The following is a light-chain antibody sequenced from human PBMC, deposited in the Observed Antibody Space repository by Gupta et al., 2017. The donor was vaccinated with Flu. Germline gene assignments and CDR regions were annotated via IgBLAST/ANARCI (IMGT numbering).Light chain of an antibody. V-gene: IGKV2-28*01. J-gene: IGKJ1*01. CDR1: QSLLHSNGYNY. CDR2: LGS. CDR3: MQSLQTPLT. Sequence: DIVMTQSPLSLPVTPGEPASISCRSSQSLLHSNGYNYLDCYLQKPGQSPQLLIYLGSNRASGVPDMFSGSGSGTDFTLKISRVEAEDVGVYYCMQSLQTPLTFGEGTKVDIK.